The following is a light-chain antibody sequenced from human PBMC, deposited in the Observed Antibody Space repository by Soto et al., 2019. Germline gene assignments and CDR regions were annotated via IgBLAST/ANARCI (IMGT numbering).Light chain of an antibody. CDR3: QQYYTTPLT. CDR1: QSVLHTSDNRNY. J-gene: IGKJ3*01. CDR2: WAS. Sequence: DIVMTQSPDYLAVSLGERATINCKSSQSVLHTSDNRNYLAWYQQKPGQPPKLLIYWASTREFGVPDRFSGGGSGTDFTLTISALQAEDAAVYYCQQYYTTPLTFGPGTKVDIK. V-gene: IGKV4-1*01.